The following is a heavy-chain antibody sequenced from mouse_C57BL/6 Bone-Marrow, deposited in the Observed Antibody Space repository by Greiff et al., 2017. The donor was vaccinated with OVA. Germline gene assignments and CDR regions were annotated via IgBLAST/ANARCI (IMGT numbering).Heavy chain of an antibody. CDR3: ARENDGYFAMDY. CDR1: GYTFTSYW. CDR2: IYPGSGST. D-gene: IGHD2-3*01. J-gene: IGHJ4*01. Sequence: VQLQQPGAELVKPGASVKMSCKASGYTFTSYWITWVKQRPGQGLEWIGDIYPGSGSTNYNEKFKSKATLTVDTSSSTAYMQLSSLTSEDSAVYYGARENDGYFAMDYWGQGTSVTVSS. V-gene: IGHV1-55*01.